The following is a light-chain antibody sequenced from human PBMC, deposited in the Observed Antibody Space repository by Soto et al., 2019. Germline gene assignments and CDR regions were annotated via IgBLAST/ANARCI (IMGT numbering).Light chain of an antibody. CDR3: AAWDGSLNNVL. V-gene: IGLV1-44*01. CDR2: GDN. CDR1: ASSIGTNT. J-gene: IGLJ2*01. Sequence: QSVLTQPPSASGTPGQRVTISCSGSASSIGTNTVNWYRQLTGTAPKLLIYGDNQRPSGVPDRFSGSKSGTSASLAISGLQSEDEAEYYCAAWDGSLNNVLFGGGTKVTVL.